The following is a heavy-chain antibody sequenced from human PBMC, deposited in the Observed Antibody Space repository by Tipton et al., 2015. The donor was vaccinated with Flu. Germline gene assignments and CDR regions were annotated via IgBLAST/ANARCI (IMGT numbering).Heavy chain of an antibody. D-gene: IGHD4-11*01. CDR1: GDSISTDYF. V-gene: IGHV4-38-2*01. CDR3: ARRDFSNYVSDPKNWFDP. J-gene: IGHJ5*02. CDR2: IHRYGTT. Sequence: GLVKPSDTLSLTCVVSGDSISTDYFWGWIRQPPGKGLEWLATIHRYGTTYYNPSLKSQVTISIDTSRNQFSLEMRSVTAADMAVYYCARRDFSNYVSDPKNWFDPWGQGILVTGSS.